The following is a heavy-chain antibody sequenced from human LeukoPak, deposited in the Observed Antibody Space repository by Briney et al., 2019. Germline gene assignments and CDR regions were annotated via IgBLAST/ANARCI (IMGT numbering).Heavy chain of an antibody. CDR1: GFTFDDYA. CDR2: IYSGGST. CDR3: AKHYSSSWDKSYFDY. Sequence: GGSLRLSCAASGFTFDDYAMHWVRQAPGKGLEWVSVIYSGGSTYYADSVKGRFTISRDNSKNTLYLQMNSLRAEDTAVYYCAKHYSSSWDKSYFDYWGQGTLVTVSS. D-gene: IGHD6-13*01. J-gene: IGHJ4*02. V-gene: IGHV3-66*04.